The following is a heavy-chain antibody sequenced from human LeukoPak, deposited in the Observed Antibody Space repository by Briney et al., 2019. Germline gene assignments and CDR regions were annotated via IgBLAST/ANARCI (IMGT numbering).Heavy chain of an antibody. D-gene: IGHD1-1*01. CDR3: AKANWVSNADAVW. J-gene: IGHJ4*02. Sequence: GGSLRLSCAASGFSFSNYAMSWVRQAPARGPEWVSSIRSGGETFYADSVKGRFTLSRDDSRNTVYLQLNNLRVEDTAIYYCAKANWVSNADAVWWGQGTQVTVSS. CDR2: IRSGGET. V-gene: IGHV3-23*01. CDR1: GFSFSNYA.